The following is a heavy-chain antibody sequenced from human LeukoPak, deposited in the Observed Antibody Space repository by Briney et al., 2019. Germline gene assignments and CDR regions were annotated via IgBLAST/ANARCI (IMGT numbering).Heavy chain of an antibody. CDR1: GGSFSGYY. CDR3: ARVKRRYQVLKPLHETPSHYFDY. D-gene: IGHD2-2*01. V-gene: IGHV4-34*01. CDR2: INHSGST. J-gene: IGHJ4*02. Sequence: PSETLSLTCAVYGGSFSGYYWSWIRQPPGKGLEWIGEINHSGSTNYNPSLKSRVTISVDTSKNQFSLKLSSVTAADTAMYYCARVKRRYQVLKPLHETPSHYFDYWGQGTLVTVPS.